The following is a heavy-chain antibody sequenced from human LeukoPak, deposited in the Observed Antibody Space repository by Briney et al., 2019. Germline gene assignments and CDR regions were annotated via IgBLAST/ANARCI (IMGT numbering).Heavy chain of an antibody. CDR2: ISFSGTTE. V-gene: IGHV3-30*03. D-gene: IGHD3-10*01. CDR3: ARGWFGLDP. Sequence: PGGSLRLSCAASGFTVSSNYMSWVRQAPGKGLEWVAYISFSGTTEDYADSLEGRFTISRDNSESKVYLQMSSLRSEDTAVYYCARGWFGLDPWGQGTQVIVSS. CDR1: GFTVSSNY. J-gene: IGHJ5*02.